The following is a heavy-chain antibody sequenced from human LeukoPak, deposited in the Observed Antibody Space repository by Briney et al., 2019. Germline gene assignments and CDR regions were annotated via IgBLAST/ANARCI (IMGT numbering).Heavy chain of an antibody. CDR3: ARDRFDYGGRKAFDI. CDR2: IYYSGTT. CDR1: GGSISSGGYF. V-gene: IGHV4-31*03. D-gene: IGHD4-23*01. J-gene: IGHJ3*02. Sequence: PSQTLSLTCTVSGGSISSGGYFWSWIRQHPGKGLEWIGYIYYSGTTYYNPSLKSRVTISVDTSKNQFSLKLSSVTAADTAMYYCARDRFDYGGRKAFDIWGQGTMVTVSS.